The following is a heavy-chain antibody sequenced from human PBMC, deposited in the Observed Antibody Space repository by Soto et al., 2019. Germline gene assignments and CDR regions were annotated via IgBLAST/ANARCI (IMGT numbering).Heavy chain of an antibody. CDR1: GFTFSSYA. CDR3: AKDPGFGDGYYYYGMDV. J-gene: IGHJ6*02. Sequence: GESLKISCAASGFTFSSYAMSWVRQAPGKGLEWVSAISGSGGSTYYADSVKGRFTISRDNSKNTLYLQMNSLRAEDTAVYYCAKDPGFGDGYYYYGMDVWGQGTTVTVSS. CDR2: ISGSGGST. V-gene: IGHV3-23*01. D-gene: IGHD3-10*01.